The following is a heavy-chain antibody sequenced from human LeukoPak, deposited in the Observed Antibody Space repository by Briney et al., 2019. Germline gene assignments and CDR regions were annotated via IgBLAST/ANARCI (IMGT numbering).Heavy chain of an antibody. V-gene: IGHV3-23*01. D-gene: IGHD3-10*01. CDR1: GFTFSSYA. CDR3: AKLPAGVAGSDNWFDP. CDR2: ISGSGDTT. Sequence: PGRSLRLSCAASGFTFSSYAMSWVRQAPGKGLEWVSAISGSGDTTYYADSVKGRFTISRDNSKNTLYLQMNSLRAEDTAVYYCAKLPAGVAGSDNWFDPWGQGTLVTVSS. J-gene: IGHJ5*02.